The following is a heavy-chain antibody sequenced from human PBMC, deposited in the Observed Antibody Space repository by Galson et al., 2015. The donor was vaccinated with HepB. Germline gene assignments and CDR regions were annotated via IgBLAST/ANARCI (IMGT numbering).Heavy chain of an antibody. Sequence: SLRLSCAASGFTFSSYGMHWVRQAPGKGLEWVAVISYDGSNKYYADSVKGRFTISRDNSKNTLYLQMNSLRAEDTAVYYCAKCIDYYGSGNYFDYWGQGTLVTVSS. V-gene: IGHV3-30*18. J-gene: IGHJ4*02. CDR1: GFTFSSYG. CDR2: ISYDGSNK. D-gene: IGHD3-10*01. CDR3: AKCIDYYGSGNYFDY.